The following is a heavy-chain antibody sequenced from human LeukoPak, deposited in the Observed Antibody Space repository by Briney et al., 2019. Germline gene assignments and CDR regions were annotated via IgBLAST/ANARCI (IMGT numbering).Heavy chain of an antibody. D-gene: IGHD6-13*01. CDR3: ASRGSSWYGHIDY. CDR1: GGSISSGDYY. V-gene: IGHV4-39*07. Sequence: SETLSLTCTVSGGSISSGDYYWSWIRQLPGKGLEWIGEINHSGSTNYNPSLKSRVTISVDTSKNQFSLKLSPVTAADTAVYYCASRGSSWYGHIDYWGQGTLVTVSS. J-gene: IGHJ4*02. CDR2: INHSGST.